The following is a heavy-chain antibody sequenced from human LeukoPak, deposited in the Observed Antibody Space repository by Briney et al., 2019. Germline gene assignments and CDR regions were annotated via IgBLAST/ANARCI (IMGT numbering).Heavy chain of an antibody. CDR2: ISYDGSNK. CDR3: ARDFPAAAGAFDI. V-gene: IGHV3-30-3*01. Sequence: GGSLRLSCAASGFTFSSYAMHRVRQAPGKGLEWVAVISYDGSNKYYADSVKGRFTISRDNSKNTLYLQMNSLRAEDTAVYYCARDFPAAAGAFDIWGQGTMVTVSS. CDR1: GFTFSSYA. D-gene: IGHD6-13*01. J-gene: IGHJ3*02.